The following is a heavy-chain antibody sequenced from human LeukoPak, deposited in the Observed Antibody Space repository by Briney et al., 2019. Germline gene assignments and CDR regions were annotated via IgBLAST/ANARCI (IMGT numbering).Heavy chain of an antibody. CDR3: ARGGDGYGNRLGDY. CDR2: IIPIFGTA. D-gene: IGHD5-24*01. J-gene: IGHJ4*02. V-gene: IGHV1-69*06. CDR1: GGTFSSYA. Sequence: ASVKVSCKASGGTFSSYAISWVRQAPGQGLEWMGGIIPIFGTANYAQKFQGRVTITADKSTSTAYMELSRLRSDDTAVYYCARGGDGYGNRLGDYWGQGTLVTVSS.